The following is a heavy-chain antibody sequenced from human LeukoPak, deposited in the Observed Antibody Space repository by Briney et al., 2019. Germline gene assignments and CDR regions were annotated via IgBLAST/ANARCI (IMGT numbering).Heavy chain of an antibody. J-gene: IGHJ6*03. V-gene: IGHV4-61*02. CDR3: ARGGSTLHSAGGHDIEFYYYYYMDV. CDR1: GDSITSGSYY. Sequence: PSETLSLTCTVSGDSITSGSYYWSWIRQPAGKGLEWIGRIFISGGTNYNPSLRSRATMSLDTSKNQFSLKLYSVTAADTAVYYCARGGSTLHSAGGHDIEFYYYYYMDVWGKGTTVTISS. CDR2: IFISGGT. D-gene: IGHD3-9*01.